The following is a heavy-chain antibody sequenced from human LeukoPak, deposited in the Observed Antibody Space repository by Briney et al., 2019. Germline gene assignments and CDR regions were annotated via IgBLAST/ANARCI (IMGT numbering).Heavy chain of an antibody. J-gene: IGHJ5*02. CDR3: ATQAAAKNWFDP. Sequence: SETLSLTCTVSGGSISNYYWNWIRQPPGKGLEWIGYIYYSGTTNYNPSLKSRVSMSVDTSKNQFSLKLSPVTAADTAVYYCATQAAAKNWFDPWGQGTLVTVSS. D-gene: IGHD6-13*01. V-gene: IGHV4-59*12. CDR2: IYYSGTT. CDR1: GGSISNYY.